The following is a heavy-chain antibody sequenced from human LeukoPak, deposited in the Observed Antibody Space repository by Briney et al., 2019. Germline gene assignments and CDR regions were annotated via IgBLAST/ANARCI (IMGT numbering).Heavy chain of an antibody. V-gene: IGHV3-30*18. CDR1: GFTFSSYG. J-gene: IGHJ4*02. Sequence: GGSLRLSCAASGFTFSSYGMHWVRQAPGKGLEWVAVISYDGSNKYYADSVKGRFTISRDNSKNTLYLQMNSLRAEDTAVYYCAKGGRGARFLSDYWGQGTLVTVSS. D-gene: IGHD4/OR15-4a*01. CDR2: ISYDGSNK. CDR3: AKGGRGARFLSDY.